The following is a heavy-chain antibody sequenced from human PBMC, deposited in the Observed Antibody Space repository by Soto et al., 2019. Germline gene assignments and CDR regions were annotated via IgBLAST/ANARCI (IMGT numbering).Heavy chain of an antibody. J-gene: IGHJ5*02. CDR1: GDSISSYY. Sequence: QVQLQESGPGLVKPSETLSLTCAVSGDSISSYYCMWIRQPPGKGLESIGYLYYGRSANYNPSLKSHVTLSGDSSTKVCSVTLRPMAGGVTLVYYCALRSMAVEPVSWSQGTLV. D-gene: IGHD3-3*02. CDR2: LYYGRSA. V-gene: IGHV4-59*01. CDR3: ALRSMAVEPVS.